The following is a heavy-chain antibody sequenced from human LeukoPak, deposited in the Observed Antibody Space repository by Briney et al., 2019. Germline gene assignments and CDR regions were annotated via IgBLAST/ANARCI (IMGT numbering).Heavy chain of an antibody. V-gene: IGHV3-23*01. CDR1: GFTFSSYA. CDR3: AKDLYTTGWWGYFDY. CDR2: IRGSGGGGPT. J-gene: IGHJ4*02. D-gene: IGHD6-19*01. Sequence: PGGSLRLSCAASGFTFSSYAMSWVRQAPGKGLEWVSTIRGSGGGGPTYYADSVKGRFTISRDNSKNKLYLQMNSLRAEDTAVYSCAKDLYTTGWWGYFDYWGQGTLVTVSS.